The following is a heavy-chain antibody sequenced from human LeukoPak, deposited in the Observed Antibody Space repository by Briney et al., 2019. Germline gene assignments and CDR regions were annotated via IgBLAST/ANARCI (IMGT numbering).Heavy chain of an antibody. CDR2: INHSGST. J-gene: IGHJ4*02. Sequence: SETLSLTCAVYGGSFSGYYWSWIRQPPGKGLEWIGEINHSGSTNYNPSLKSRVTISVDTSKNQFSLKLSSVTAADTAVYYCVSRKLLLFDYWGQGTLVTVSS. CDR1: GGSFSGYY. V-gene: IGHV4-34*01. D-gene: IGHD2-15*01. CDR3: VSRKLLLFDY.